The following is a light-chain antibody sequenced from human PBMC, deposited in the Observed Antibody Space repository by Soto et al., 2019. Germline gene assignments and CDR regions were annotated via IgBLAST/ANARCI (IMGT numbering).Light chain of an antibody. V-gene: IGKV1-39*01. Sequence: DIQMTQSPSSLSASVGDRVTITCRASQSITTHLNWYQQRPGRAPKLLIYGASNLQSGVPSGFSGSGSGTDFALTIRNLQPDDFATYYCQQSYSIPYTFGQGTNLEIK. CDR3: QQSYSIPYT. CDR2: GAS. J-gene: IGKJ2*01. CDR1: QSITTH.